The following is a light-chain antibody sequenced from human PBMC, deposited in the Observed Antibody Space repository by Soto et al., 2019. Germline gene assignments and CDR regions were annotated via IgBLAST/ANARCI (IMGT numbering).Light chain of an antibody. Sequence: QSVLTQPASVSGSPGQSITISCTGTSNDVGGYAYVSWYQQYPGKAPKLVISEVSNRPSGVSHRFSGSRSGNTASLTISGLQAEDEADYHCFSYTGNTTPLFGGVTKLTVL. CDR2: EVS. CDR3: FSYTGNTTPL. J-gene: IGLJ3*02. CDR1: SNDVGGYAY. V-gene: IGLV2-14*01.